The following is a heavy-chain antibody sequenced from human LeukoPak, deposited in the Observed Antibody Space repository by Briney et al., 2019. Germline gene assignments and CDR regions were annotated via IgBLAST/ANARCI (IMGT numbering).Heavy chain of an antibody. V-gene: IGHV4-39*07. Sequence: PSETLSLTCTVSGGSISSSSYYWGWIRQPPGKGLEWIGSIYHSGSTYYNPSLKSRVTISVDTSKNQFSLKLSSVTAADTAVYYCARKSNGRYYYYYMDVWGKGTTVTVSS. CDR3: ARKSNGRYYYYYMDV. J-gene: IGHJ6*03. CDR1: GGSISSSSYY. D-gene: IGHD2-15*01. CDR2: IYHSGST.